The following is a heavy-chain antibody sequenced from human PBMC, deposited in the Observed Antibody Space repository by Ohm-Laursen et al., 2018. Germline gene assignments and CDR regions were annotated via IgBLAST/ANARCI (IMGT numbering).Heavy chain of an antibody. Sequence: SLRLSCAASGFTFSSYWMHWVRQAPGKGLEWVSYISSSGSTIYYADSVKGRFTISRDNAKNSLYLQMNSLRAEDTAVYYCARGDCSSTSCYYYYYYGMDVWGQGTTVTVSS. V-gene: IGHV3-11*01. CDR1: GFTFSSYW. CDR3: ARGDCSSTSCYYYYYYGMDV. CDR2: ISSSGSTI. J-gene: IGHJ6*02. D-gene: IGHD2-2*01.